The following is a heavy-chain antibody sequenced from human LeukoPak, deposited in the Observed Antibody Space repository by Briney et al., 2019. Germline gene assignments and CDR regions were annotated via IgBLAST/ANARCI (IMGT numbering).Heavy chain of an antibody. J-gene: IGHJ3*02. CDR1: GGSISSGGYS. V-gene: IGHV4-30-4*07. CDR3: ARYIVSYPHDAFDI. Sequence: PSQTLSLTCAVSGGSISSGGYSWNWIRQPPGKGLEWIGYIYNSGSTSYNPSLKSRVTISVDTSKKQFSLKLSSVTAADTAFYYCARYIVSYPHDAFDIWGQGTMVTVSS. D-gene: IGHD1-26*01. CDR2: IYNSGST.